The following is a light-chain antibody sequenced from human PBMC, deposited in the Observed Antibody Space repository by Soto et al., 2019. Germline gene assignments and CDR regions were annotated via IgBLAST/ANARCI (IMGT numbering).Light chain of an antibody. V-gene: IGKV3-15*01. CDR3: QQNKDWPGT. Sequence: EFVLTQSPGTLSLSPGERATLSCRASQTVRNNYLAWYQQKPGQAPRLLIYGASTRATGIPARFSGSGSGTEFTLTISSLQSEDFGVYYRQQNKDWPGTFGQGTKVDIK. CDR2: GAS. J-gene: IGKJ1*01. CDR1: QTVRNN.